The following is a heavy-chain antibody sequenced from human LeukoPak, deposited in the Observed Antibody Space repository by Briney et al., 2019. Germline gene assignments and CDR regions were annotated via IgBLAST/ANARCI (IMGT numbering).Heavy chain of an antibody. CDR2: INPNSGGT. Sequence: GASVKVSCKASGYTFTGYYMHWVRQAPGQGLEWMGWINPNSGGTNYAQKFQGRVTMTRDTSITTAYMELTRLRSDDTAVYYCARNLKPYYFDYWGQGTLVTVSS. V-gene: IGHV1-2*02. CDR1: GYTFTGYY. CDR3: ARNLKPYYFDY. J-gene: IGHJ4*02.